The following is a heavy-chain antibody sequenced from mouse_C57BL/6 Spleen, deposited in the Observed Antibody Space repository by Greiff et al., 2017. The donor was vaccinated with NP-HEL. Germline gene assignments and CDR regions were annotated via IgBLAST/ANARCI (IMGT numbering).Heavy chain of an antibody. Sequence: VQLQQSGPGLVQPSQSLSITCTVSGFSLTSYGVHWVRQSPGKGLEWLGVIWSGGSTNYNAAFISRLSISKDNSKSQVFYKMNSLQADDTAIYYCANHYYGSSYDYAMDYWGQGTSVTVSS. V-gene: IGHV2-2*01. CDR2: IWSGGST. J-gene: IGHJ4*01. CDR1: GFSLTSYG. CDR3: ANHYYGSSYDYAMDY. D-gene: IGHD1-1*01.